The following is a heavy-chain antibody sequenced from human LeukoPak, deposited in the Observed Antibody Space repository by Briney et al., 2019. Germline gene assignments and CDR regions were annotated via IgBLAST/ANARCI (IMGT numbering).Heavy chain of an antibody. CDR3: ARDRVLHYFDY. J-gene: IGHJ4*02. CDR2: IWYDGSDK. CDR1: GFTFGSYA. D-gene: IGHD3-16*01. V-gene: IGHV3-33*08. Sequence: PGGSLRLSCAASGFTFGSYAMHWVRQAPGKGLEWVAVIWYDGSDKYYADSVKGRFTISRDNSENTLYLQMTSLRADDTAVYYCARDRVLHYFDYWGQGALVTVSS.